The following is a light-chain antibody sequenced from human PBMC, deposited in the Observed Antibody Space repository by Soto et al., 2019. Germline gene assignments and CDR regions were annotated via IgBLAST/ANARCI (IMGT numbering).Light chain of an antibody. V-gene: IGKV3-11*01. CDR1: ESVDFH. J-gene: IGKJ5*01. CDR3: QQRSNWPPIT. CDR2: DAS. Sequence: VLTQSPATLSLSPGNRATLSCRASESVDFHLAWYQKKPGQAPRLLXYDASVRATGTPARFSGSGSGTALTLTISSLEPEDFAVYYCQQRSNWPPITFGQGTRLEIK.